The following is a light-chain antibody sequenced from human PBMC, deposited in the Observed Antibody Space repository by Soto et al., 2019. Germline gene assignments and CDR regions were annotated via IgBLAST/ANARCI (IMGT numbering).Light chain of an antibody. CDR3: QQYGGSPT. CDR2: AVS. Sequence: ELVFTQSPGTLSLSPGERATLSCRASQSVRSNYLAWYQHRPGQAPRLLIYAVSSRATGIPDRFSGSGSATDFTLTISRLEPEDFAVYYCQQYGGSPTFGQGTRLEIK. J-gene: IGKJ5*01. V-gene: IGKV3-20*01. CDR1: QSVRSNY.